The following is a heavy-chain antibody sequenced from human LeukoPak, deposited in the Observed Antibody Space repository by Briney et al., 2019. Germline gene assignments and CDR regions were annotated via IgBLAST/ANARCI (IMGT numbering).Heavy chain of an antibody. CDR2: ISSSSSYI. Sequence: GGSLRLSCAASGFTFSSYSMNWVRQAPGKGLEWVSSISSSSSYIYYADSVKGRFTISRDNAKNSLYLQMNSLRAEDTAVYYCARPTFSGLDAFDIWGQGTMVTVSS. D-gene: IGHD6-19*01. J-gene: IGHJ3*02. CDR3: ARPTFSGLDAFDI. CDR1: GFTFSSYS. V-gene: IGHV3-21*01.